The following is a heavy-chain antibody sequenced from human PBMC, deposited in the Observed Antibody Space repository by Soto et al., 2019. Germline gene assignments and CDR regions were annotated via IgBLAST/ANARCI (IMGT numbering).Heavy chain of an antibody. Sequence: QVQLVHSGAEVRRPGTSVMVSCKTSGYTFTDYDINWVRQATGQGLEWMGWMNPNSGNTGYAQKFQGRVSMTRNTATSTAYMELSSLRSDDTDIYYCARDSSTTIPVWGQGTMVTVSS. V-gene: IGHV1-8*01. D-gene: IGHD2-2*01. CDR2: MNPNSGNT. CDR1: GYTFTDYD. CDR3: ARDSSTTIPV. J-gene: IGHJ3*01.